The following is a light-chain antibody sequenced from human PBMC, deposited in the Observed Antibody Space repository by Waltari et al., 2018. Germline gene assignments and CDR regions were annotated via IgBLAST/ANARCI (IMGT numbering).Light chain of an antibody. V-gene: IGKV1-5*03. Sequence: DIQMTQSPSTVSPSVADTVTLTCRASQTTNRWLAWYQQKPGKAPKLLSYRSSILESGVPSRFSGSGSGTEFTLTISSLQPDDFATYYCQQYISYSLTFGQGTKVEIK. CDR3: QQYISYSLT. J-gene: IGKJ1*01. CDR2: RSS. CDR1: QTTNRW.